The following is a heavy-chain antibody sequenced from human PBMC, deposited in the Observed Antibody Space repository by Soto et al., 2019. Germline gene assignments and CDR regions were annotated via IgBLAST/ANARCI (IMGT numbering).Heavy chain of an antibody. V-gene: IGHV1-18*01. CDR1: GYTFTSYG. D-gene: IGHD6-19*01. Sequence: QVQLVQSGAEVKKPGASVKVSCKASGYTFTSYGISWVRQAPGQGLEWMGWISAYNGNTNYAQKLQGRVTMTTDTSTSTAYMELRSLRSDDTAVDYCARFIAVADKGYYGMDVWGQGSTVTVSS. J-gene: IGHJ6*02. CDR3: ARFIAVADKGYYGMDV. CDR2: ISAYNGNT.